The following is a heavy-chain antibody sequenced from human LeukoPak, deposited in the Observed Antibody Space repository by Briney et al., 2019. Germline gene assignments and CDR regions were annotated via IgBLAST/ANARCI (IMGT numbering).Heavy chain of an antibody. V-gene: IGHV4-39*01. CDR2: LLKSGTT. CDR1: GGSICSSNYY. J-gene: IGHJ4*02. Sequence: SETLPLTCTVSGGSICSSNYYWGWIRQSPGMGLEWIVTLLKSGTTYFNPTLQSRVTISVDTSKNQFSLKLTSVTAADTAVYYCARLRGGVQLWADWGQGTLVTVSS. CDR3: ARLRGGVQLWAD. D-gene: IGHD5-18*01.